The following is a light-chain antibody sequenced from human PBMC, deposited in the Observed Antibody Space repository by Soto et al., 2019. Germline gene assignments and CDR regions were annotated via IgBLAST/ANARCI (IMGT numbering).Light chain of an antibody. Sequence: EVVMTQSQATLSVSPGDRATLSCRASQSVDTNVAWYQQKPGQAPRLLVHGASTRATGVPARFTGIGSGTDFTLTISGLQSDDFAAYYCHQYYNWPPYTFGQGTKLQIK. V-gene: IGKV3-15*01. CDR2: GAS. J-gene: IGKJ2*01. CDR3: HQYYNWPPYT. CDR1: QSVDTN.